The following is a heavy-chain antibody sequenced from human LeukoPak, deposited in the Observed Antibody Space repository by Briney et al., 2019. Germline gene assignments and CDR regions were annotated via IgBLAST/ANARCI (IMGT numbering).Heavy chain of an antibody. CDR2: ISYDGSNK. CDR1: GFTFSSYG. CDR3: AKAIAVAGTSYYYYGMDV. D-gene: IGHD6-19*01. J-gene: IGHJ6*04. Sequence: PGGSLRLSCAASGFTFSSYGMHWVRQAPGKGLEWVAVISYDGSNKYYADSVKGRFTISRDNSKNTLYLQMNSLRAEDTAVYYRAKAIAVAGTSYYYYGMDVWGKGTTVTVSS. V-gene: IGHV3-30*18.